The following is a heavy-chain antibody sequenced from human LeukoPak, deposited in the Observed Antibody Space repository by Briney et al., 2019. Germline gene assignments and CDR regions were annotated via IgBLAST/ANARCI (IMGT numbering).Heavy chain of an antibody. V-gene: IGHV1-69*05. J-gene: IGHJ4*02. Sequence: SAVNVSCKASGGTSSSYAISWVRQAPGQGLEWMGRIIPIFGTANYAQKFQGRVTITTDESTSTAYMELSSLRSEDTAVYYCASSYVSYYDSSGYEVPIDYWGQGTLVTVSS. CDR3: ASSYVSYYDSSGYEVPIDY. CDR2: IIPIFGTA. D-gene: IGHD3-22*01. CDR1: GGTSSSYA.